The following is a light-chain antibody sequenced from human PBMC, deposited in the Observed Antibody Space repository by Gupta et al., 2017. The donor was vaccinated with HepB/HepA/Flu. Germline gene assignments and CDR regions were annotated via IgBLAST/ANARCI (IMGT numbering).Light chain of an antibody. CDR3: AAWDDSLNGYV. J-gene: IGLJ1*01. V-gene: IGLV1-44*01. CDR1: SSNIGSNT. CDR2: SVS. Sequence: QSVLTQPPSASGTPGQGVTISCSGSSSNIGSNTVHWYQHLPVTAPTLLMYSVSQRPSGVPDRFSGSNSATSASLAISGLQSEDEAESYCAAWDDSLNGYVFGTGTKVTVL.